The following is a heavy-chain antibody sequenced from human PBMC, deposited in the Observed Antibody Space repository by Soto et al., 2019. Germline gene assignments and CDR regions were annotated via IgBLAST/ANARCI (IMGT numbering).Heavy chain of an antibody. CDR1: GGTFSSYA. J-gene: IGHJ6*02. D-gene: IGHD2-15*01. CDR2: IIPIFGTA. V-gene: IGHV1-69*01. CDR3: ARAYCSGGRCYSFYGYYYGMDV. Sequence: QVQLVQSGAEVKKPGSSVKVSCKASGGTFSSYAISWVRQAPGQGLEWMGGIIPIFGTANYAQKFQGRVTITADESTSTAYMELSRLRSEDTAVYYCARAYCSGGRCYSFYGYYYGMDVWGQGTTVTVSS.